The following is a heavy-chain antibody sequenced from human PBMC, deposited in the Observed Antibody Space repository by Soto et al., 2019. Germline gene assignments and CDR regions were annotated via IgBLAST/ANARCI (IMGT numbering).Heavy chain of an antibody. CDR3: AKPSMPRGIAVAGTSAAFDI. CDR1: GFTFSSYA. Sequence: GGSLRLSCATSGFTFSSYAMSWVRQAPGKGLEWVSAISGSGGSTYYADSVKGRFTISRDNSKNTLYLQMNSLRAEDTAVYYCAKPSMPRGIAVAGTSAAFDIWGQGTMVTVSS. D-gene: IGHD6-19*01. CDR2: ISGSGGST. J-gene: IGHJ3*02. V-gene: IGHV3-23*01.